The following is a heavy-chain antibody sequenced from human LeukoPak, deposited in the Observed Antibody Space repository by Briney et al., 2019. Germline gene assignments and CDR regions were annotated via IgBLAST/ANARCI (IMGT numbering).Heavy chain of an antibody. Sequence: SETLSLTCTVSGYSSSSGYYWGWIRQPPGKGLEWIGSIYHSGSTYYNPSLKSRVTISVDTSKNQFSLKLSSVTAADTAVYYCARVNLVVPADRSLDPWGQGTLVTVSS. J-gene: IGHJ5*02. CDR1: GYSSSSGYY. D-gene: IGHD2-2*01. V-gene: IGHV4-38-2*02. CDR2: IYHSGST. CDR3: ARVNLVVPADRSLDP.